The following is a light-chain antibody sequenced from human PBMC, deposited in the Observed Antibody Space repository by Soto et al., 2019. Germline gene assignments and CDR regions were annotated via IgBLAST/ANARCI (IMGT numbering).Light chain of an antibody. J-gene: IGKJ4*01. CDR3: QQRSNWPLLT. CDR2: DAS. CDR1: QSVSNY. V-gene: IGKV3-11*01. Sequence: EIVLTQSPATLSLSPGERATLSCRASQSVSNYLAWYQQKPGQAPRLLIYDASNRATGIPARFSGSGSGTDSTLNIRSLEPQDFAVYYCQQRSNWPLLTFGGGTKVEIK.